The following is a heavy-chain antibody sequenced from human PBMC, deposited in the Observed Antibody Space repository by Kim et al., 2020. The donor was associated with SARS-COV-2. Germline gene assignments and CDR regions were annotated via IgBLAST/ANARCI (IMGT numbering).Heavy chain of an antibody. CDR1: GYTFTGYY. Sequence: ASVKVSCKASGYTFTGYYMHWVRQAPGQGLEWMGWINPNSGGTNYAQKFQGRVTMTRDTSISTAYMELSRLRSDDTAVYYCARDGETYYYDSSGYNYWGQGTLVTVSS. J-gene: IGHJ4*02. CDR2: INPNSGGT. CDR3: ARDGETYYYDSSGYNY. V-gene: IGHV1-2*02. D-gene: IGHD3-22*01.